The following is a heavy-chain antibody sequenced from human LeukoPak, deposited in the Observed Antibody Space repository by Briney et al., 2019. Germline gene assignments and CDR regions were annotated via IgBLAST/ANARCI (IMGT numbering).Heavy chain of an antibody. V-gene: IGHV1-2*02. Sequence: GASVKVSCKASGYTFTGYYVHWVRQAPGQGPEWMGWINPNSGGTNYAQKFQGRVTMTRDTSISTAYMELSRLRSDDTAVYYCARGDHYDILTGYQTPSHLSDYWGQGTLVTVSS. CDR1: GYTFTGYY. CDR2: INPNSGGT. J-gene: IGHJ4*02. CDR3: ARGDHYDILTGYQTPSHLSDY. D-gene: IGHD3-9*01.